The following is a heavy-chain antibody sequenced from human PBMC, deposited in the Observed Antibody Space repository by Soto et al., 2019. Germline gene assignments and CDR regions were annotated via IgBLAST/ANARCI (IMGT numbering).Heavy chain of an antibody. CDR1: GFTVSNNY. D-gene: IGHD1-1*01. CDR2: IFSNGDT. V-gene: IGHV3-66*01. CDR3: ARDGTYNWV. J-gene: IGHJ4*02. Sequence: ELQLVASGGGLVQPGGSLRLSCAASGFTVSNNYVRWVRQAPGKGLEWVSLIFSNGDTRYADSVKGRFPISRDSSSNTLDLQLNSLSVEDTAVYYCARDGTYNWVGGQGIHVTVSS.